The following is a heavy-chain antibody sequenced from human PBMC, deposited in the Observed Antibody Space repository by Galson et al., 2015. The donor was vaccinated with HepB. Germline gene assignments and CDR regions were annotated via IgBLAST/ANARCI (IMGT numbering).Heavy chain of an antibody. V-gene: IGHV3-9*01. CDR1: GFTFDDYA. CDR3: AKDMRIYYYYGMDV. Sequence: SLRLSCAASGFTFDDYAMHWVRQAPGKGLEWVSGISWNNGSIGYADSVKGRFTISRDNAKNSLYLQMNSLRAEDTALYYCAKDMRIYYYYGMDVWGQGTTVTVSS. CDR2: ISWNNGSI. D-gene: IGHD2-15*01. J-gene: IGHJ6*02.